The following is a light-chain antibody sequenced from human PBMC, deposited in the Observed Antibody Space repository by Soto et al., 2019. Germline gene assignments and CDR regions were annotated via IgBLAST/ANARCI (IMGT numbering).Light chain of an antibody. Sequence: QSALTQPPSASGSPGQSVTISCTGNSNDVGHSSFISWYQQHPRKGPKLIIYEVSKRPSGVPDRFSGSKSGNTTSLSVSGLQDEDEADYFCKAQADPGKHVFGPGTTLNVL. CDR3: KAQADPGKHV. CDR1: SNDVGHSSF. J-gene: IGLJ1*01. CDR2: EVS. V-gene: IGLV2-8*01.